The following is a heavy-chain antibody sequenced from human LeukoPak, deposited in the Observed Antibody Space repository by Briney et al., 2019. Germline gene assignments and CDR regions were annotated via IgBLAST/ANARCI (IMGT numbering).Heavy chain of an antibody. CDR3: AELGITMIGGV. Sequence: GGSLRLSCAASGFTFSSYSMNWVRQAPGKGLEWVSGISWNSGSIGYADSVKGRFTISRDNAKNSLYLQMNSLRAEDTAVYCCAELGITMIGGVWGKGTTVTISS. CDR2: ISWNSGSI. D-gene: IGHD3-10*02. V-gene: IGHV3-9*01. J-gene: IGHJ6*04. CDR1: GFTFSSYS.